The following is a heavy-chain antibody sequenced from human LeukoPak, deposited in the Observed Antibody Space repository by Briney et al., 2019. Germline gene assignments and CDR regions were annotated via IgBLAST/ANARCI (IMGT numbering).Heavy chain of an antibody. CDR3: ARGGAPRSVPAAISAFDI. CDR1: GGTFSSYA. D-gene: IGHD2-2*01. J-gene: IGHJ3*02. V-gene: IGHV1-69*13. Sequence: SVKVSCKASGGTFSSYAISWVRQAPGQGLEWMGGIIPIFGTANYAQKFQGRVTITADESTSTAYMELSSLRSEDTAVYYCARGGAPRSVPAAISAFDIWGQGTMVTVSS. CDR2: IIPIFGTA.